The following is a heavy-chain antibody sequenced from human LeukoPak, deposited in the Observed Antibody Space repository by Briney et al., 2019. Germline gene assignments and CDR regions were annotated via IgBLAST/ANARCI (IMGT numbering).Heavy chain of an antibody. Sequence: PSGTLSLTCGVSGGSISSSYWWSWVRQPPGKGLEWIGETYHSGSTNYNPSLKSRVTISVDKSKNQFSLKLRSVTAADTAVYYCARNFDDSGSLEYYWGQGTLVTVSS. CDR1: GGSISSSYW. V-gene: IGHV4-4*02. CDR2: TYHSGST. J-gene: IGHJ4*02. D-gene: IGHD3-10*01. CDR3: ARNFDDSGSLEYY.